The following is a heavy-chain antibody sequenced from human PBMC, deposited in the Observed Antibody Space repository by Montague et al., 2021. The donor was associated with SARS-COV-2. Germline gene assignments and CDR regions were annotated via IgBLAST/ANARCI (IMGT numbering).Heavy chain of an antibody. D-gene: IGHD1-1*01. CDR3: ATDAWATGTGFFDN. V-gene: IGHV4-61*02. Sequence: TLSLTCTVSGGSISSGDYYWSWIRQPAGRTLEWIGRTYTTGSTSYNPSLKSRVTISVDTSKNQFSLKLSSVTAADTAVYYCATDAWATGTGFFDNWGPGTLATVSS. J-gene: IGHJ4*02. CDR1: GGSISSGDYY. CDR2: TYTTGST.